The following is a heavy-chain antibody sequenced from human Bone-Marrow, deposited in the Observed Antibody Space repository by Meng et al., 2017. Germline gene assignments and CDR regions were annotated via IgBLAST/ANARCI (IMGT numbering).Heavy chain of an antibody. CDR3: AREVNSWNYYYYGMDV. CDR1: GFTFSSYG. CDR2: IWYDGSNK. D-gene: IGHD6-13*01. V-gene: IGHV3-30*19. Sequence: GESLKISCAASGFTFSSYGMHWVRQAPGKGLEWVAVIWYDGSNKYYADSVKGRFTISRDNSKNTLYLQMNSLRAEDPAVYYCAREVNSWNYYYYGMDVWGQGTAVTVSS. J-gene: IGHJ6*02.